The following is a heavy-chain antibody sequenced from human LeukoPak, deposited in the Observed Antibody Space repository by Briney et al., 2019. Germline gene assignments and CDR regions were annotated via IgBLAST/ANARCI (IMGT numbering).Heavy chain of an antibody. J-gene: IGHJ4*02. V-gene: IGHV3-7*03. CDR3: ARTTSFMFYY. CDR2: IKRDGSER. Sequence: GSLRLSCAVSGFTFGNYWMSWVRQTPGRGPEWVANIKRDGSERYYVDSVKGRFTISRDNAKSSLFLEMSSLRVEDTAVYYCARTTSFMFYYWGQGTLVTVSS. CDR1: GFTFGNYW. D-gene: IGHD1-1*01.